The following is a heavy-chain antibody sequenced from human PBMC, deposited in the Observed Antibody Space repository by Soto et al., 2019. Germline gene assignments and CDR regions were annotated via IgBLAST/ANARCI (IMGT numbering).Heavy chain of an antibody. J-gene: IGHJ4*02. D-gene: IGHD3-10*01. Sequence: LETLSLTCSVSGGSIRGYDVSWIRKPPGKGLEWIGYIYYSGSTNYNPSLKSRVTISVDTSKNQFSLKLSSVTAADTAVYYCARTYSYGSGVFDYWGQGTLVTVSS. CDR2: IYYSGST. CDR3: ARTYSYGSGVFDY. CDR1: GGSIRGYD. V-gene: IGHV4-59*01.